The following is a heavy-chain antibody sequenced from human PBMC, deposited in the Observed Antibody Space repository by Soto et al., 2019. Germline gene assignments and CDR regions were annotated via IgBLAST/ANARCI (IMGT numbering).Heavy chain of an antibody. CDR1: GYTFTMYW. J-gene: IGHJ4*02. CDR3: ARPANTVADHFDL. Sequence: PGESLKISCHVSGYTFTMYWIGWVRQMPGKGLEWMGIIYPSDSDTRYSPSFQGQVTISADQSINTAYLQWDSLKASDTAIYYCARPANTVADHFDLWGQGTPVTVSS. D-gene: IGHD4-17*01. CDR2: IYPSDSDT. V-gene: IGHV5-51*01.